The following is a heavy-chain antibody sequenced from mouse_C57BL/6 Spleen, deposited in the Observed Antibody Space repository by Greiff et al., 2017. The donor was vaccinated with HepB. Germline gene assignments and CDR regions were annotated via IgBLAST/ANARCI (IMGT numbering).Heavy chain of an antibody. CDR1: GYTFTDYY. CDR2: IYPGSGNT. J-gene: IGHJ3*01. Sequence: VQLQQSGAELVRPGASVKLSCKASGYTFTDYYINWVKQRPGQGLEWIARIYPGSGNTYYNEKFKGKATLTAEKSSSTAYMQLSSLTSEDSAVYFCAREGQLRLPAWFAYWGQGTLVTVSA. CDR3: AREGQLRLPAWFAY. D-gene: IGHD3-2*02. V-gene: IGHV1-76*01.